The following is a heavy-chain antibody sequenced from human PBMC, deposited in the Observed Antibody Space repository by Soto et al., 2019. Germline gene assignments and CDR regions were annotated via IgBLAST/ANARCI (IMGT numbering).Heavy chain of an antibody. V-gene: IGHV3-21*01. CDR1: GFTFSSYS. CDR3: ARFSYEYIWGSYRSIDY. J-gene: IGHJ4*02. CDR2: ISSSSSYI. Sequence: EVQLVESGGGLVKPGASLRLSCAASGFTFSSYSMNWVRQAPGKGLECVSSISSSSSYIYYADSVKGRFTISRDNAKNSLYLQMNSLRPEDTAVYYCARFSYEYIWGSYRSIDYWGQGTLVTVSS. D-gene: IGHD3-16*02.